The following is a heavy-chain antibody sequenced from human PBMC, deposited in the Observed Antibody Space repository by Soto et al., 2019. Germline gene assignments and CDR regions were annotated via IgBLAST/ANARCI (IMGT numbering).Heavy chain of an antibody. V-gene: IGHV3-33*01. Sequence: GGSLRLSCAASGFTFSSYGMHWVRQAPGKGLEWVAVIWYDGSNKYYADSVKGRFTISRDNSKNTLYLQMNSLRAEDTAVYYCARDKEIISALGQQLIHYYYYGMDVWGQGTTVTVSS. J-gene: IGHJ6*02. CDR1: GFTFSSYG. D-gene: IGHD6-13*01. CDR2: IWYDGSNK. CDR3: ARDKEIISALGQQLIHYYYYGMDV.